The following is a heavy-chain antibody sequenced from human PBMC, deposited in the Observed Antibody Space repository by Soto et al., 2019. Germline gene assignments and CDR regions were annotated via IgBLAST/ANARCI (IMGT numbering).Heavy chain of an antibody. CDR1: GGSISRYY. CDR2: MFYSGNT. CDR3: AEGFYFDF. Sequence: SETLSLTCTVSGGSISRYYWTWIRQPPGKGLEWIAYMFYSGNTNYNPSLRGRVTMSVDTSKNQFSLKLSSVTAADTAVYYCAEGFYFDFWGQGTLVTVSS. V-gene: IGHV4-59*01. J-gene: IGHJ4*02.